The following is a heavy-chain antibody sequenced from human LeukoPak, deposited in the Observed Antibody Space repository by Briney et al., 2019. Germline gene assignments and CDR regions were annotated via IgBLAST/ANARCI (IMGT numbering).Heavy chain of an antibody. CDR2: INHSGST. D-gene: IGHD1-26*01. J-gene: IGHJ4*02. CDR3: ARSLTRGYFDY. V-gene: IGHV4-34*01. CDR1: GGSSSGYY. Sequence: SETLSLTCAVYGGSSSGYYWSWIRQPPGKGLEWIGEINHSGSTNYNPSLKSRVTISVDTSKNQFSLKLSSVTAADTAVYYCARSLTRGYFDYWGQGTLVTVSS.